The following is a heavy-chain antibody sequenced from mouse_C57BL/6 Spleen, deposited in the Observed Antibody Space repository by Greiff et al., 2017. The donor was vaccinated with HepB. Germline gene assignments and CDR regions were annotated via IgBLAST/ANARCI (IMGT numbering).Heavy chain of an antibody. D-gene: IGHD1-1*01. CDR1: GYTFTDYN. CDR2: INPNNGGT. Sequence: EVQLVESGPELVKPGASVKIPCKASGYTFTDYNMDWVKQSHGKSLEWIGDINPNNGGTIYNQKFKGKATLTVDKSSSTAYMELRSLTSEDTAVYYCARGYYGSSNPFAYWGQGTLVTVSA. CDR3: ARGYYGSSNPFAY. V-gene: IGHV1-18*01. J-gene: IGHJ3*01.